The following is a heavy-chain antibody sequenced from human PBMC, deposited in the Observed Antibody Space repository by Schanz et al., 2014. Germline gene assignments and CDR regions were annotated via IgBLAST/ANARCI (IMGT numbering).Heavy chain of an antibody. CDR2: ISGSGGDSV. CDR1: GFSFSNYS. D-gene: IGHD2-21*01. Sequence: EVHLVESGGSLVQPGGSLRLSCVASGFSFSNYSMNWVRQAPGKGLEWLSHISGSGGDSVDYADSVKGRFTISRDNTRNSLYLQMNSLRADDTAVYYCAKSKSQLPLFDYWGQGTLVAVSS. V-gene: IGHV3-48*04. CDR3: AKSKSQLPLFDY. J-gene: IGHJ4*02.